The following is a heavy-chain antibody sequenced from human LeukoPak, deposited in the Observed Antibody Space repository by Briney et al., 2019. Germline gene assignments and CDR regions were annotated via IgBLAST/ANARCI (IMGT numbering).Heavy chain of an antibody. Sequence: GGSLRLSCAASGMTFSNHWMHWVRQVPGKGLVWVSLIKTDGRTTIYADSVKGRFTISRDNGKSTLYLQMSSLRAEDTAIYYCTTGPSYGYEWWGQGTVVTVSS. CDR3: TTGPSYGYEW. CDR2: IKTDGRTT. V-gene: IGHV3-74*01. J-gene: IGHJ4*02. D-gene: IGHD3-16*01. CDR1: GMTFSNHW.